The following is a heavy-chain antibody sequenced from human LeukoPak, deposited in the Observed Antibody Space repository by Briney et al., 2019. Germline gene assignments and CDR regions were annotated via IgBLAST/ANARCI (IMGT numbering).Heavy chain of an antibody. CDR1: GGSISGSGYY. V-gene: IGHV4-31*03. D-gene: IGHD3-22*01. J-gene: IGHJ5*02. Sequence: SETLSLTCTVSGGSISGSGYYWSWIRQHPGKGLEWIGYIYYSGSTYYNPSLKSRVTISVDTSKNQFSLKLSSVTAADTAVYYCARGLHDYYDSSGYYSSGDHWFDPWGQGTLVTVSS. CDR2: IYYSGST. CDR3: ARGLHDYYDSSGYYSSGDHWFDP.